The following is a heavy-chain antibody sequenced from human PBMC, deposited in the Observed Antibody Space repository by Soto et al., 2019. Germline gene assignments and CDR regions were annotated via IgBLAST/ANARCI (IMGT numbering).Heavy chain of an antibody. V-gene: IGHV4-31*03. CDR2: IYYSGST. CDR3: ARVGYSGSYHNWFDP. Sequence: TLSLTCTVSGLSISRGGYYCSWIRKHPGKGLEWIGYIYYSGSTYYNPPLKSRVTISVDTSKNQFSLKLSSVTAADTAVYYCARVGYSGSYHNWFDPWGQGTLVTVSS. D-gene: IGHD1-26*01. J-gene: IGHJ5*02. CDR1: GLSISRGGYY.